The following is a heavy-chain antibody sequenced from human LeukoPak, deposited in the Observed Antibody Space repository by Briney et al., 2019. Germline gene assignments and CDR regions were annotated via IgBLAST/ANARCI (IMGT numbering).Heavy chain of an antibody. CDR3: AADSSGYLNWFGP. D-gene: IGHD3-22*01. CDR1: GGSISSYY. CDR2: IYYSGST. Sequence: SETLSLTCTVSGGSISSYYWSWIRQPPGKGLEWIGYIYYSGSTNYNPSLKSRVTISVDTSKNQFSLKLSSVTAADTAVYYCAADSSGYLNWFGPWGQGTLVTVSS. V-gene: IGHV4-59*08. J-gene: IGHJ5*02.